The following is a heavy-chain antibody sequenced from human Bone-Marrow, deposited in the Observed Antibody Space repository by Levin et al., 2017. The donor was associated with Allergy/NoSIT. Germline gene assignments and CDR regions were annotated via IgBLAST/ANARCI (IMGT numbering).Heavy chain of an antibody. J-gene: IGHJ4*02. Sequence: ASVKVSCTASGYTFNGYWIHWVRQAPGKGLEWMGRLNPNRGPTNFAQKFLGRVTLTRDTSINTAYLELNRLTFDDTAIYFCASAYFYDSSGDYYGQNLPYYFHTWGQGSQVTVSS. V-gene: IGHV1-2*06. CDR1: GYTFNGYW. CDR2: LNPNRGPT. CDR3: ASAYFYDSSGDYYGQNLPYYFHT. D-gene: IGHD3-22*01.